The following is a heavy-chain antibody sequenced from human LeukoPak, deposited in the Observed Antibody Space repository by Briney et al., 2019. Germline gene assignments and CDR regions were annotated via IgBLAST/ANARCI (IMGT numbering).Heavy chain of an antibody. CDR2: ISGSGGST. CDR3: AKDPLSPEYYYYYYGMDV. D-gene: IGHD1-14*01. Sequence: GGSLRLSCAASGFTFSSYAVSWVRQAPGEGLEWVSAISGSGGSTYYADSVKGRFTISRDNSKNTLYLQMNSLRAEDTAVYYSAKDPLSPEYYYYYYGMDVWGQVTTVTVSS. V-gene: IGHV3-23*01. CDR1: GFTFSSYA. J-gene: IGHJ6*02.